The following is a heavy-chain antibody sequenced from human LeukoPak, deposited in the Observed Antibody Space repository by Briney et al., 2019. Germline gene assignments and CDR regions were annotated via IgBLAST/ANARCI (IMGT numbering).Heavy chain of an antibody. Sequence: EGSLRLSCAASGFTFSSYGMSWVRQAPGKGLEWVSAISGSGGSTYYADSVKGRFTICRDNSKNTPYLQMNSLRADDTAVYYCAKHRNQPNHFGYWGQGTLVTVSS. CDR1: GFTFSSYG. CDR2: ISGSGGST. D-gene: IGHD1-14*01. J-gene: IGHJ4*02. CDR3: AKHRNQPNHFGY. V-gene: IGHV3-23*01.